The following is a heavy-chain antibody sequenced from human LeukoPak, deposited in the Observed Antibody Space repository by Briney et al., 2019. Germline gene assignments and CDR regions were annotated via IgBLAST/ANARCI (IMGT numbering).Heavy chain of an antibody. D-gene: IGHD4-17*01. CDR2: IYYSGST. J-gene: IGHJ5*02. CDR1: GGSFSSGSYY. CDR3: ARIRYGDYDS. Sequence: SETLSLTCTVSGGSFSSGSYYWSWIRQPPGKGLEWIGYIYYSGSTNYNPSLKSRVTISVDTSKNQFSLKLSSVTAADTAVYYCARIRYGDYDSWGQGTLVTVSS. V-gene: IGHV4-61*01.